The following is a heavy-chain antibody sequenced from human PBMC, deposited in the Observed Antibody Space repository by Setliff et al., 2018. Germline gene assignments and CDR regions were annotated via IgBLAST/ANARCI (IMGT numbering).Heavy chain of an antibody. Sequence: GGSLRLSCAASGFTFGSFYMTWVRQAPGKGLEWVANIRPDGSETGSVDSVKGRFTISRDNAKNSLYLQMNRLRAEDTALYYCAKDRSRDYDDSSGYDHWGQGTLVTVSS. CDR3: AKDRSRDYDDSSGYDH. CDR2: IRPDGSET. J-gene: IGHJ4*02. V-gene: IGHV3-7*03. CDR1: GFTFGSFY. D-gene: IGHD3-22*01.